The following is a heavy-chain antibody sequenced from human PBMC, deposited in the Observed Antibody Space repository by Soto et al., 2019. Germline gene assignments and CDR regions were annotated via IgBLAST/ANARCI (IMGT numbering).Heavy chain of an antibody. J-gene: IGHJ5*02. CDR1: GGSISSSSYY. CDR3: ARQTHTIFGVVIKGWFDP. D-gene: IGHD3-3*01. Sequence: SETPSLTCTVSGGSISSSSYYWGWIRQPPGKGLEWIGSIYYSGSTYYNPSLKSRVTISVDTSKNQFSLKLSSVTAADTAVYYCARQTHTIFGVVIKGWFDPWGQGTLVTVSS. V-gene: IGHV4-39*01. CDR2: IYYSGST.